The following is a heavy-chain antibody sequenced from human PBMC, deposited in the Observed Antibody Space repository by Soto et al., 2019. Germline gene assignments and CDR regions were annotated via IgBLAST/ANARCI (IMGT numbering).Heavy chain of an antibody. J-gene: IGHJ3*01. V-gene: IGHV3-74*01. D-gene: IGHD3-10*01. CDR3: ARDPTGGRPET. Sequence: EVQLVESGGGLVQPGGSLRLSCAASGFTFSSYWMHWVRQAPGKGLVWVSRIKSEGGSISYADSVRGRFTISRDNAKKALYLQMNSLRAEDTAVYYCARDPTGGRPETWGQGTMVTVSS. CDR2: IKSEGGSI. CDR1: GFTFSSYW.